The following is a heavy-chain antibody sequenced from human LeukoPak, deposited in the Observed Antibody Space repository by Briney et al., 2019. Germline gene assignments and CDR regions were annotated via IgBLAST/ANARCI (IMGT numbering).Heavy chain of an antibody. D-gene: IGHD3-10*01. CDR3: ARVYGSGSYYDY. CDR2: IYYSGST. J-gene: IGHJ4*02. CDR1: GGSISSGDYY. V-gene: IGHV4-30-4*01. Sequence: SETLSLTCTVSGGSISSGDYYWSWIRQPPGKGLEWIGYIYYSGSTYYNPSLKSRVTISVDTSKNQFSLKLSSVTTADTAVCYCARVYGSGSYYDYWGQGTLVTVSS.